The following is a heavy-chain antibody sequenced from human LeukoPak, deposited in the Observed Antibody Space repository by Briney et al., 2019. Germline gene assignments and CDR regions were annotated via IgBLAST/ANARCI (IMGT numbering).Heavy chain of an antibody. CDR2: INPNSGGT. D-gene: IGHD3-10*01. J-gene: IGHJ3*02. Sequence: ASVKVSCKASGYTFTAYSMHWVRQAPGQGLEWMGWINPNSGGTNYAQKFLGRVTMTRDTSITTAYMELSRLRSDDTAAYYCARDLDYYGSGSFFNIWGQGTMVTVSS. CDR3: ARDLDYYGSGSFFNI. CDR1: GYTFTAYS. V-gene: IGHV1-2*02.